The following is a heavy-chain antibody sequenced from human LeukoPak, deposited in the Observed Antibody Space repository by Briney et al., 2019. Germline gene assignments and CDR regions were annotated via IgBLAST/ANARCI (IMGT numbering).Heavy chain of an antibody. D-gene: IGHD3-22*01. CDR3: ARGLERESLDSSGYYY. Sequence: RASVNVSCKASGYDFDTYGISWVRQAPGQGLEWVGWISASNGDTNSAQNLQGRVTMTTDTSTRTAYMELRNLRSDDTAIYYCARGLERESLDSSGYYYWGQGTLVTVSS. V-gene: IGHV1-18*01. J-gene: IGHJ4*02. CDR2: ISASNGDT. CDR1: GYDFDTYG.